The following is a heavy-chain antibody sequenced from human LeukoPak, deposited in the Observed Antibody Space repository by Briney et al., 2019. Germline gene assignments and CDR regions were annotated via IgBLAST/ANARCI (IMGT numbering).Heavy chain of an antibody. Sequence: ASVKVSCKASEYTFTGYYMHWVRQAPGQGLEWMGWINPNSGGTNYAQKFQGRVTMTRDTSISTAYMELSRLRSDDTAVYYCARGSGRDFWSGYYWRSHNWFDPWGQGTLVTVSS. CDR2: INPNSGGT. J-gene: IGHJ5*02. CDR3: ARGSGRDFWSGYYWRSHNWFDP. D-gene: IGHD3-3*01. V-gene: IGHV1-2*02. CDR1: EYTFTGYY.